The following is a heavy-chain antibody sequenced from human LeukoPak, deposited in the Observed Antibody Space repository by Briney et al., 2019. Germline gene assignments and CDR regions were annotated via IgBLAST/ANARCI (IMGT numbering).Heavy chain of an antibody. CDR1: GYTFTSYG. Sequence: ASVKVSCKASGYTFTSYGISWVRQAPGQGLEWMGWISAYNGNTNYAQKLQGRVTMTTDTSTSTAYMELRSLRSDDTAVYYCARVISYGSGSYYFDYWGQGTLVTVSS. CDR3: ARVISYGSGSYYFDY. CDR2: ISAYNGNT. J-gene: IGHJ4*02. D-gene: IGHD3-10*01. V-gene: IGHV1-18*01.